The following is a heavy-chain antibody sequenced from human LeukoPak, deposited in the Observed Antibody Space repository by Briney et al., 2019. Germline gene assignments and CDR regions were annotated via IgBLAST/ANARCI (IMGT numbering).Heavy chain of an antibody. CDR1: GFTFSSYS. Sequence: GGSLRLSCAASGFTFSSYSMNWVRQAPGKGLEWVAVISYGGSNKYYADSVKGRFTISRDNSKNTLYLQMNSLRVEDTAVYYCARDPQLLWFGEYFGHFDYWGQGTLVTVSS. J-gene: IGHJ4*02. CDR2: ISYGGSNK. D-gene: IGHD3-10*01. V-gene: IGHV3-30-3*01. CDR3: ARDPQLLWFGEYFGHFDY.